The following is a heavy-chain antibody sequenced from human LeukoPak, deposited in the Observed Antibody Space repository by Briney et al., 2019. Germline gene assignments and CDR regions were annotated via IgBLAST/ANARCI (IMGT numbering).Heavy chain of an antibody. CDR1: GFTFSSYA. J-gene: IGHJ4*02. CDR2: ISYDGSNK. CDR3: GRGEYSSGWPFDY. D-gene: IGHD6-19*01. Sequence: PGRSLTLSCAASGFTFSSYAMHWVRQAPGKGLEWVAVISYDGSNKYYADSVKGRFTISRDNSKNTLSLQMNSLRAEDTAVYYCGRGEYSSGWPFDYWGQGTLVTVSS. V-gene: IGHV3-30-3*01.